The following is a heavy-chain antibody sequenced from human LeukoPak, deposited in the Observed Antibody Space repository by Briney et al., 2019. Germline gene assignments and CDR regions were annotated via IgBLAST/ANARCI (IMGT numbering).Heavy chain of an antibody. Sequence: GGSLRLSCAASGFTFSSYEMNWVRQAPGEGLEWISYISSSGSPIYYADSVKGRFTISRDNAKNSLYLQMNSLRAEDTAVYYCARGFRHTAMFLDSWGQGTLVTVSS. V-gene: IGHV3-48*03. D-gene: IGHD5-18*01. J-gene: IGHJ4*02. CDR3: ARGFRHTAMFLDS. CDR2: ISSSGSPI. CDR1: GFTFSSYE.